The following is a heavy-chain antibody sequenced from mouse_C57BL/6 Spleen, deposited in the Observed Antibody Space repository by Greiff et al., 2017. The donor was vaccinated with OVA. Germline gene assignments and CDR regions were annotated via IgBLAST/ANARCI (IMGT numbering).Heavy chain of an antibody. Sequence: QVQLQQPGAELVRPGSSVKLSCKASGYTFTSYWMHWVKQRPIQGLEWIGNIDPSDSETHYNQKFKDKATLTVDKSSSTAYMQLSSLTSEDSAVYYCARAEYYDYEPFAYWAKGLWSLSLQ. V-gene: IGHV1-52*01. CDR2: IDPSDSET. CDR3: ARAEYYDYEPFAY. CDR1: GYTFTSYW. D-gene: IGHD2-4*01. J-gene: IGHJ3*01.